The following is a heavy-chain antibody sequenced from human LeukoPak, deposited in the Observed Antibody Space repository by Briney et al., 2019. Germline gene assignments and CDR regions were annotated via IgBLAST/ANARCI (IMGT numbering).Heavy chain of an antibody. CDR1: GFILSNHW. D-gene: IGHD1/OR15-1a*01. CDR3: ARNNDMDV. V-gene: IGHV3-7*03. J-gene: IGHJ6*02. Sequence: GGSLRLSCAASGFILSNHWVTWVRQAPGKGPEWVANMNKDGSEKYYVDSVKGRFTISRDTAKNSLYLQMNNLRVEDTALYYCARNNDMDVWGQGITVVVSS. CDR2: MNKDGSEK.